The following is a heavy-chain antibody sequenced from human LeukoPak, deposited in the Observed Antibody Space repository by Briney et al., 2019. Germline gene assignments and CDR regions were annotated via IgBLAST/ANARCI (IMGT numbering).Heavy chain of an antibody. CDR3: ARDRITMVQGVITYFDY. CDR1: GFTFSSYA. J-gene: IGHJ4*02. CDR2: ISSSSSYI. V-gene: IGHV3-21*01. Sequence: GGSLRLSCAASGFTFSSYAMSWVRQAPGKGLEWVSSISSSSSYIYYADSVKGRFTISRDNAKNSLYLQMNSLRAEDTAVYYCARDRITMVQGVITYFDYWGQGTLVTVSS. D-gene: IGHD3-10*01.